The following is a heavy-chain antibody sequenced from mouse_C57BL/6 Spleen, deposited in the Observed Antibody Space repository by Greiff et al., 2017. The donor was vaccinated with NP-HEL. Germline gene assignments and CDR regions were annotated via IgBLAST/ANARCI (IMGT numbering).Heavy chain of an antibody. D-gene: IGHD2-1*01. CDR2: IDPSDSET. CDR1: GYTFTSYW. Sequence: QVQLQQPGAELVRPGSSVKLSCKASGYTFTSYWMHWVKQRPLQGLEWIGNIDPSDSETHYNQKFKDKATLTVDKSSSTAYMQLSSLTSEDSAVYDCAGYGNYAYFDVWGTGTTVTVSS. J-gene: IGHJ1*03. CDR3: AGYGNYAYFDV. V-gene: IGHV1-52*01.